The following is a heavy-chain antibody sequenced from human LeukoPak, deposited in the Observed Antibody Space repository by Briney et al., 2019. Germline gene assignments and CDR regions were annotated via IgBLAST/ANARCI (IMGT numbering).Heavy chain of an antibody. D-gene: IGHD3-10*01. CDR1: GFTLSNFY. CDR2: IRSGGHNI. V-gene: IGHV3-11*01. J-gene: IGHJ4*02. Sequence: GGSLRLSCAASGFTLSNFYMGWIRQAPGKGLEFVSYIRSGGHNIHYADSVKGRFTISRDDAQNSLILQMNSLTAEDTAVFYCTRGSTYGSGSHFDFWGQGTLVTVSS. CDR3: TRGSTYGSGSHFDF.